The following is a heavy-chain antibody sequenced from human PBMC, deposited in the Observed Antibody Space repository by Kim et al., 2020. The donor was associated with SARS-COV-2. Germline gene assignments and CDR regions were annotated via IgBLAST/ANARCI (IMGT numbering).Heavy chain of an antibody. Sequence: SVKGRSTTSSDNAKNSLYLQMNSLRAEDTAVYYCAGMAARPYYYYGMDVWGQGTTVTVSS. J-gene: IGHJ6*02. CDR3: AGMAARPYYYYGMDV. D-gene: IGHD6-6*01. V-gene: IGHV3-48*03.